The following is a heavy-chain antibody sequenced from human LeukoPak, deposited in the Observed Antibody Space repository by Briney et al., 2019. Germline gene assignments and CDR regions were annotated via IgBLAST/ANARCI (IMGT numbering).Heavy chain of an antibody. V-gene: IGHV4-39*01. CDR1: SGSISSSSYY. Sequence: SETLSLTCTVSSGSISSSSYYWGWIRQPPGKGLEWIGSIYYSGSTYYNPSLKSRVTISVDTSKNQFSLKLSSVTAADTAVYYCARLRGATVAHNWFDPWGQGTLVTVSS. CDR3: ARLRGATVAHNWFDP. J-gene: IGHJ5*02. D-gene: IGHD6-19*01. CDR2: IYYSGST.